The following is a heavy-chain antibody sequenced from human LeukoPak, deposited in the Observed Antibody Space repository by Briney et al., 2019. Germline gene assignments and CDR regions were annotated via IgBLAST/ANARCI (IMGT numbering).Heavy chain of an antibody. V-gene: IGHV4-38-2*02. CDR1: GYSISSGYY. CDR2: IYYSGST. CDR3: ARSPYLGYFDY. J-gene: IGHJ4*02. Sequence: PSETLSLTCTVSGYSISSGYYWGWIRQPPGKGLEWIGSIYYSGSTYYNPSLKSRVTISVDTSKNQFSLKLSSVTAADTAVYYCARSPYLGYFDYWGQGTLVTVSS. D-gene: IGHD3-10*01.